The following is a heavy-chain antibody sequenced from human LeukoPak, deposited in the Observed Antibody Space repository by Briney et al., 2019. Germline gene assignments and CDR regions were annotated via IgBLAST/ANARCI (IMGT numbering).Heavy chain of an antibody. J-gene: IGHJ5*02. D-gene: IGHD4-23*01. CDR3: ARLYGGKTDWFDP. Sequence: AASVKVSCKASGYTFTGYYMHWVRQAPGQGLEWMGIINPSGGSTSYAQKFQGRVTMTRDTSTSTVYMELSSLRSEDTAVYYCARLYGGKTDWFDPWGQGTLVTVSS. CDR1: GYTFTGYY. CDR2: INPSGGST. V-gene: IGHV1-46*01.